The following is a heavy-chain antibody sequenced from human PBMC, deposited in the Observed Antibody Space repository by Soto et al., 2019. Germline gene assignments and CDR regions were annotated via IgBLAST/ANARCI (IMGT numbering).Heavy chain of an antibody. D-gene: IGHD3-16*01. Sequence: SETLFLTCTVSGGSISSYYWSWIRQPPGKGLEWIGYIYYSGSTNYNPSLKSRVTISVDTSKNQFSLKLSSVTAADTAVYYCARSTYYDYIWGSYISDAFDIWGQGTMVTVSS. CDR1: GGSISSYY. V-gene: IGHV4-59*01. CDR3: ARSTYYDYIWGSYISDAFDI. J-gene: IGHJ3*02. CDR2: IYYSGST.